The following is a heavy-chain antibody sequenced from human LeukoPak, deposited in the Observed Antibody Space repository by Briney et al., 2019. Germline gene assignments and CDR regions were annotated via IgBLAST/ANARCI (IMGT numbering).Heavy chain of an antibody. CDR2: ISYDGSNK. CDR3: ARDPSKQWLARYYLDY. V-gene: IGHV3-30*04. CDR1: GFTFSSYA. J-gene: IGHJ4*02. Sequence: PGGSLRLSCAASGFTFSSYAMHWVRQAPGKGLEWVAVISYDGSNKYYADSVKGRFTISRDNSKNTLYLQMNSLRAEDTAVYYCARDPSKQWLARYYLDYWGQGTLVTVSS. D-gene: IGHD6-19*01.